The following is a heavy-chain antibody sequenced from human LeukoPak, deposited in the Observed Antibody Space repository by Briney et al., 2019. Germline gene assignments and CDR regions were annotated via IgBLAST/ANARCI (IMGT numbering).Heavy chain of an antibody. Sequence: GESLKISCKLSGYTLISYWFVWVRQMPGKGLEWMGIIYPGDSDTKYSPSFQGQVTVSADKSISTAYLQWSSLKASDTDMYYCAISDYGGNLYDFDFWGQGTLVTVSS. CDR2: IYPGDSDT. V-gene: IGHV5-51*01. CDR3: AISDYGGNLYDFDF. J-gene: IGHJ4*02. CDR1: GYTLISYW. D-gene: IGHD4-23*01.